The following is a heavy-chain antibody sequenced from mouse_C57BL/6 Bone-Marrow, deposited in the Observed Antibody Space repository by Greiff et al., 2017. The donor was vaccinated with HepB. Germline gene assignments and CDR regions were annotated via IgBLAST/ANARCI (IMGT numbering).Heavy chain of an antibody. CDR2: FHPYNDDT. CDR3: ARQGYYGSSYGYFDY. Sequence: QVHVKQSGAELVKPGASVKMSCKASGYTFTTYPIEWMKQNHGKSLEWIGNFHPYNDDTKYNEKFKGKATLTVEKSSSTVYLELSRLTSDDSAVYYCARQGYYGSSYGYFDYWGQGTTLTVSS. D-gene: IGHD1-1*01. J-gene: IGHJ2*01. V-gene: IGHV1-47*01. CDR1: GYTFTTYP.